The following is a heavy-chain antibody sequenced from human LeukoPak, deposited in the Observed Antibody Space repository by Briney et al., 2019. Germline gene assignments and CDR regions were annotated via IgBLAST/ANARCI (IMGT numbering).Heavy chain of an antibody. CDR2: INHSGST. Sequence: PSETLSLTCAVYGGSFSGYYWSWIRQPPGKGLEWIGEINHSGSTNYNPSLKSRVTISVDASKNQFSLKLSSVTAADTAVYYCARGGRAYGSGSYGYWGQGTLVTVSS. J-gene: IGHJ4*02. CDR1: GGSFSGYY. D-gene: IGHD3-10*01. CDR3: ARGGRAYGSGSYGY. V-gene: IGHV4-34*01.